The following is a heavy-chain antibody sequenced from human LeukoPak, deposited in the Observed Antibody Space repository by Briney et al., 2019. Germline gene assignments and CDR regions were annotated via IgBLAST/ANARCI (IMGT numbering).Heavy chain of an antibody. CDR1: GFTFGDYV. CDR3: ARVGELGDAFDI. D-gene: IGHD1-7*01. J-gene: IGHJ3*02. V-gene: IGHV3-20*04. Sequence: GGSLRLSCAASGFTFGDYVMSWVRQAPGKGLEWVSGINWNGGSTGYADSVKGRFTISRDNAKNSLYLQMNSLRAEDTALYYCARVGELGDAFDIWGQGTMVTVSS. CDR2: INWNGGST.